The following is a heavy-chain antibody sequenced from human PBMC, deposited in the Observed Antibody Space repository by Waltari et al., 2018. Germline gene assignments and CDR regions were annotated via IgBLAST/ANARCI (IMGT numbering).Heavy chain of an antibody. CDR1: GYTFTASY. D-gene: IGHD6-6*01. CDR3: ARDGAARGYYYYYMDV. CDR2: INPNSGGT. J-gene: IGHJ6*03. Sequence: QVQLGQSGAGVKKPGASVKVSCKASGYTFTASYMPWVRQAPGQGLEWLGWINPNSGGTNYAQKFQGRGTMTRDTSISTAYMELSRLRSDDTAVYYCARDGAARGYYYYYMDVWGKGTTVTISS. V-gene: IGHV1-2*02.